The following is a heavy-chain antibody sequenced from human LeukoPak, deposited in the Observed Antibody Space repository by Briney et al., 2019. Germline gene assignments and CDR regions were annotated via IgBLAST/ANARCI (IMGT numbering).Heavy chain of an antibody. J-gene: IGHJ4*02. V-gene: IGHV4-4*02. CDR2: MYLSGTT. D-gene: IGHD3-22*01. CDR3: AGLVGRYSSGLYYYYFDY. Sequence: PSGTLSLTCAVSGGSISSSNWWSWVRQPPGKGLEWIGEMYLSGTTHSNPSAKSRVTISIDKSKNQFFLNLSSVTAADTAVYYCAGLVGRYSSGLYYYYFDYWGQGTLVTVSS. CDR1: GGSISSSNW.